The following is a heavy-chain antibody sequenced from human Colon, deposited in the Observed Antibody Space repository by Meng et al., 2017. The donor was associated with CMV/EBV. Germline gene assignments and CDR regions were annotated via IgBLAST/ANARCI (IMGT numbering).Heavy chain of an antibody. CDR2: IYYSGST. J-gene: IGHJ5*02. CDR1: GGSISSSSYY. CDR3: ARDPLTSYYAYCGGDCYSNWFDP. Sequence: SETLSLPCTVSGGSISSSSYYWGWIRQPPGKGLEWIGSIYYSGSTYYNPSLKSRVTISVDTSKNQFSLKLSSVTAADTAVYYCARDPLTSYYAYCGGDCYSNWFDPWGQGTLVTVSS. D-gene: IGHD2-21*01. V-gene: IGHV4-39*07.